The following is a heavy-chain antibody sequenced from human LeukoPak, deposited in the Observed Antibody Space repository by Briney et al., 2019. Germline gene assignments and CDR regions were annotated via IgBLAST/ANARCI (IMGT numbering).Heavy chain of an antibody. Sequence: AGGSLRLSCAASGFTFSSYSMNWVRQAPGKGLEWASSISSSSSYIYYADSVKGRFTISRDNAKNSLYLQMNSLRAEDTAVYYCARVDGYSYGFDYWGQGTLVTVSS. CDR3: ARVDGYSYGFDY. CDR2: ISSSSSYI. D-gene: IGHD5-18*01. J-gene: IGHJ4*02. V-gene: IGHV3-21*01. CDR1: GFTFSSYS.